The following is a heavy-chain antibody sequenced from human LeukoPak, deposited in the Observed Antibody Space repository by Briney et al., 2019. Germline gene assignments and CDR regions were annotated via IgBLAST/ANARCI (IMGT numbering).Heavy chain of an antibody. Sequence: GGSLRLSCAASGFTFSSYWMSWVRQAPGKGLEWVANIKQDGSEKYYVDSVKGRFTISRDNAKNSLYLQMNSLRAEDTAVYYCARDPAYYYDSSGYYDYWGQGTPVTVSS. CDR2: IKQDGSEK. D-gene: IGHD3-22*01. V-gene: IGHV3-7*01. J-gene: IGHJ4*02. CDR3: ARDPAYYYDSSGYYDY. CDR1: GFTFSSYW.